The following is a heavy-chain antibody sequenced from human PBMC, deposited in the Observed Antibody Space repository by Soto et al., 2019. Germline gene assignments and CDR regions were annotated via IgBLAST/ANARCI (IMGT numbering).Heavy chain of an antibody. CDR2: INHSGST. D-gene: IGHD4-4*01. J-gene: IGHJ4*02. V-gene: IGHV4-34*01. CDR3: ARRRNLDY. Sequence: QVQLQQWGAGLLKPSETLSLTCAVYGGSFSGYYWSWIRQPPGKGLEWIGEINHSGSTNYNPSHKSRVTISVDTSKNQFSLKLSSVTAADTAVYYCARRRNLDYWGQGTLVTVSS. CDR1: GGSFSGYY.